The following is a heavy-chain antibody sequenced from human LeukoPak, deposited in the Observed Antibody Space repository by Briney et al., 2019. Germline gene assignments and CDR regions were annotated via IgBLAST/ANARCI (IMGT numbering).Heavy chain of an antibody. Sequence: GGSLRLSCAASGFTFSGYGMHWVRQAAGKGLEWVAFIRYDGSNKYYADSVKGRFTISRDNSKNTLYLQMNSLRAEDTAVYYCATTSITIFGVVIVFDYWGQGTLVTVSS. V-gene: IGHV3-30*02. CDR2: IRYDGSNK. CDR3: ATTSITIFGVVIVFDY. J-gene: IGHJ4*02. D-gene: IGHD3-3*01. CDR1: GFTFSGYG.